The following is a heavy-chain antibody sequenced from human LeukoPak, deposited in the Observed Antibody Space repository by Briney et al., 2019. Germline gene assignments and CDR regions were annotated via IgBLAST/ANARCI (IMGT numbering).Heavy chain of an antibody. Sequence: PGGSLGLSCTASGFTFSGYSMNWIRQAPGKGLEWVSSFGTRSTSIYYADSVKGRFTISRDNAKNSLYLQMNSLRAEDTAVYYCARGSYAQGYWGQGTLVTVSS. CDR1: GFTFSGYS. J-gene: IGHJ4*02. CDR2: FGTRSTSI. D-gene: IGHD2-2*01. V-gene: IGHV3-21*01. CDR3: ARGSYAQGY.